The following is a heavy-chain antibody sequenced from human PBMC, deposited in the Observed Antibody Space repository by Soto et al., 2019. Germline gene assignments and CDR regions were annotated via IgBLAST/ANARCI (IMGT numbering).Heavy chain of an antibody. Sequence: ASVKVSCKASGYTFASYAMHWVRQAPGQRLEWMGWINAGNGNTGYAQKFQGRVTMTRNTSISTAYMELSSLRSEDTAVYYCARKPRNYYYYGMDVWGQGTTVTVSS. CDR3: ARKPRNYYYYGMDV. V-gene: IGHV1-3*01. CDR1: GYTFASYA. CDR2: INAGNGNT. J-gene: IGHJ6*02.